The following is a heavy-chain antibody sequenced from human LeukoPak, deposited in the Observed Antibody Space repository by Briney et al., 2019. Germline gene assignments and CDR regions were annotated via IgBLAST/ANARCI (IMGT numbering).Heavy chain of an antibody. CDR1: GFTFSYYW. D-gene: IGHD3-10*02. CDR2: INQDGSEK. CDR3: AELGITMIGGV. Sequence: GGSLRLSCAASGFTFSYYWMTWVRQAPGKGLEWVANINQDGSEKNYVDSVKGRFTISRDNAKNSLYLQMNSLRAEDTAVYYCAELGITMIGGVWGKGTTVTVSS. V-gene: IGHV3-7*01. J-gene: IGHJ6*04.